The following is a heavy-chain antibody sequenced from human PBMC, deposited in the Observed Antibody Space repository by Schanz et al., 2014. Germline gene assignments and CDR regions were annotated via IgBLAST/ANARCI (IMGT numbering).Heavy chain of an antibody. V-gene: IGHV1-69*02. CDR1: GGTFSSYT. CDR3: ARGRGFYDY. D-gene: IGHD3-10*01. CDR2: IIPSLGLA. Sequence: QLQLVQSGAEVKKPGSSVKVSCKLSGGTFSSYTISWMRQAPGQGLEWMGKIIPSLGLAKYEQKFQDKVTITADTSTTTAYMELSSLTSEDTAVHYCARGRGFYDYWGQGTLVTVSS. J-gene: IGHJ4*02.